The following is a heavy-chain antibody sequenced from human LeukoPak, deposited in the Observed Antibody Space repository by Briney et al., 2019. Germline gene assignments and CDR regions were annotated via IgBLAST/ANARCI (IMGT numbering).Heavy chain of an antibody. Sequence: GGSLRLSCAASGFIVSSNHVSWVRQAPGKGLEWVSVIYSGGNTYYADSVKGWFTISRDNSKNTLYLQMNSLRAEDTAVYYCAPIAARVPDYFDYWGQGTLVTVSS. CDR3: APIAARVPDYFDY. D-gene: IGHD6-6*01. V-gene: IGHV3-53*01. J-gene: IGHJ4*02. CDR2: IYSGGNT. CDR1: GFIVSSNH.